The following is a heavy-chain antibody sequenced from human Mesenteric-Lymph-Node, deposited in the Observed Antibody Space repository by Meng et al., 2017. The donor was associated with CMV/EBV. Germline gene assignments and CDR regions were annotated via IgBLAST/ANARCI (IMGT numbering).Heavy chain of an antibody. Sequence: SETLSLTCTVSGASVNSGDYYWSWIRQPPGKGLEWIGHIYYSGSTNYNPSLKSRVTMSVDTPNNQFSLKLSSVTAADTAVYYCARIFWSAYYTEYYFDYWGQGTLVTVSS. V-gene: IGHV4-61*08. CDR3: ARIFWSAYYTEYYFDY. CDR2: IYYSGST. CDR1: GASVNSGDYY. J-gene: IGHJ4*02. D-gene: IGHD3-3*01.